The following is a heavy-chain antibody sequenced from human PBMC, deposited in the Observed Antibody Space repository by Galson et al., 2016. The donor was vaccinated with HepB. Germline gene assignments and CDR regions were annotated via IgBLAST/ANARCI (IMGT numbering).Heavy chain of an antibody. CDR2: IHSRTDGGTT. V-gene: IGHV3-15*01. CDR3: KTRIDPFAGDR. J-gene: IGHJ4*02. D-gene: IGHD3-16*01. Sequence: SLRLSCAASGFTFNKVWMSWVRQAPGKGLEWVGRIHSRTDGGTTDYAAPAKGRFIISRDDSKNTLYLQMNSLKIEDTAVYYCKTRIDPFAGDRWGQGTRVTVSS. CDR1: GFTFNKVW.